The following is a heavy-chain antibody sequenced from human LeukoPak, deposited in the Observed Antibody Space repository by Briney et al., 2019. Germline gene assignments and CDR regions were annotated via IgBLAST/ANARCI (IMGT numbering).Heavy chain of an antibody. CDR3: AKGPPTPIYPSDY. CDR2: ISGSGGST. J-gene: IGHJ4*02. V-gene: IGHV3-23*01. CDR1: GVTFSSYG. Sequence: GGSLRLSCAASGVTFSSYGMHWVRQAPGKGLEWVSAISGSGGSTYYADSVKGRFTISRDNSKNTLYLQMNSLRAEDTAVYYCAKGPPTPIYPSDYWGQGTLVTVSS. D-gene: IGHD3-9*01.